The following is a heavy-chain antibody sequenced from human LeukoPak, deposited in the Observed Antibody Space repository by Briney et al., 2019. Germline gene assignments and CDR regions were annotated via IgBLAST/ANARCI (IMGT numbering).Heavy chain of an antibody. CDR2: FDPEDGET. CDR3: ATGRELLQYAFDI. D-gene: IGHD1-26*01. J-gene: IGHJ3*02. V-gene: IGHV1-24*01. Sequence: GASVKVSCKASGYTFTSYGISWVRQAPGKGLEWMGGFDPEDGETIYAQKFQGRVTMTEDTSTDTAYMELSSLRSEDTAVYYCATGRELLQYAFDIWGQGTMVTVSS. CDR1: GYTFTSYG.